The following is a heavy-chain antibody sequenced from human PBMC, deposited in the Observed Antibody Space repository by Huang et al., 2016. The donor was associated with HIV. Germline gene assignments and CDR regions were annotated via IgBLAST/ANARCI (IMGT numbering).Heavy chain of an antibody. V-gene: IGHV1-46*03. D-gene: IGHD6-13*01. CDR3: AREGITPSGTEVSGFDF. Sequence: QVQLVQSGAEVKKPGASVTISCKASGFSILIYYIHWVRQAPGQGLEWMGLVNPSGGGADDAQKFKGRVTMTRDTSTMTLYIELSIRRSEDTAVYYCAREGITPSGTEVSGFDFWGQGTPVSVSS. J-gene: IGHJ5*01. CDR2: VNPSGGGA. CDR1: GFSILIYY.